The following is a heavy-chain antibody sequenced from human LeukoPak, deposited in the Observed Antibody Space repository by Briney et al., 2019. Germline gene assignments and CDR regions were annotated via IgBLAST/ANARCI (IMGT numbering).Heavy chain of an antibody. D-gene: IGHD6-13*01. CDR3: AKDDGLAAADII. CDR1: GFTFSNAW. Sequence: GGSLRLSCAASGFTFSNAWMSWVRQAPGKGLEWVGRIKSKTDGGTTDYAAPVKGRFTISRDDSKNTLYLQMNSLKTEDTAVYYCAKDDGLAAADIIWGQGTMVTVSS. CDR2: IKSKTDGGTT. V-gene: IGHV3-15*01. J-gene: IGHJ3*02.